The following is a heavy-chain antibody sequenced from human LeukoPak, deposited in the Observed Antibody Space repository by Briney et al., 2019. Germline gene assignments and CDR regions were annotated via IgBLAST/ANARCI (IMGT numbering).Heavy chain of an antibody. Sequence: PSETLSLTCTVSGGSITSSSYYWGWIRQPPGKGLEWIGSMYYSGSTYYNPSLKSRVTISVDTSKNQFSLKLSSVTAAGTAVYYCARGGGYDSSDYPPYYFDYWGQGTLVTVS. CDR1: GGSITSSSYY. J-gene: IGHJ4*02. CDR3: ARGGGYDSSDYPPYYFDY. CDR2: MYYSGST. V-gene: IGHV4-39*02. D-gene: IGHD3-22*01.